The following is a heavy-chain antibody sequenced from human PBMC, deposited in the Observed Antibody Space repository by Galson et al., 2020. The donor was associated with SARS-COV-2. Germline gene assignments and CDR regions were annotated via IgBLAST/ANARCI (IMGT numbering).Heavy chain of an antibody. Sequence: HGESLKISCKGSGYSFTNYWISWVRQMPGKGLEWLGKIDPSDSYTNYSQSFQGHVTISADKSISTAYLQWSSLKASDTAMYYCARLEYSSSSFNMDVWGKGTTVTVSS. CDR3: ARLEYSSSSFNMDV. J-gene: IGHJ6*03. D-gene: IGHD6-6*01. CDR2: IDPSDSYT. CDR1: GYSFTNYW. V-gene: IGHV5-10-1*01.